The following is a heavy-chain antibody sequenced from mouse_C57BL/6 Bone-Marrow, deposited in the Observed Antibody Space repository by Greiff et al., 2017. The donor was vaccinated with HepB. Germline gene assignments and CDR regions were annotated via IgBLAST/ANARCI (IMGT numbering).Heavy chain of an antibody. J-gene: IGHJ4*01. Sequence: EVKLQQSGAELVRPGASVKLSCTASGFNIKDYYMHWVKQRPEQGLEWIGWIDPENGDTEYASKFQGKATITADKTSNKAYLQLSSLTSEDTDVYYCTTLGAYAMDYWGQGTSVTVSS. CDR1: GFNIKDYY. V-gene: IGHV14-4*01. CDR3: TTLGAYAMDY. CDR2: IDPENGDT.